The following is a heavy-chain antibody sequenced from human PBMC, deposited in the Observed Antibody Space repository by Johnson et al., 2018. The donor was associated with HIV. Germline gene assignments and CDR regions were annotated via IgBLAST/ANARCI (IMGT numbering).Heavy chain of an antibody. J-gene: IGHJ3*01. CDR2: VSWNSDTI. D-gene: IGHD2-15*01. CDR3: AKDMRCTDIDTFDL. Sequence: VQLVESGGGLVQPGRSLRLSCAASGFNFHDFAMHWVRQAPGKGLEWVSGVSWNSDTIAYADSVKGRFTISRDNAKKSLFLQMNSLRAEDTALYYCAKDMRCTDIDTFDLWGQGTMVTVSS. CDR1: GFNFHDFA. V-gene: IGHV3-9*01.